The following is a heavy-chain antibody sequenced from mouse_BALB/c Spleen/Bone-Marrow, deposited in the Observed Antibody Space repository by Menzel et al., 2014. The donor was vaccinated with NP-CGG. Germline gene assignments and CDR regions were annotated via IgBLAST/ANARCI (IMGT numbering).Heavy chain of an antibody. CDR2: INTNGGTT. V-gene: IGHV5-6-3*01. CDR1: GFTFSSYD. D-gene: IGHD2-14*01. J-gene: IGHJ3*01. CDR3: ARNRYDWFAY. Sequence: EVKVVESGGGLVQPGGSLKLSCAASGFTFSSYDMSWVRQTPDKRLELVATINTNGGTTYYPDSVKGRFTITRNNAKSTLYLQMSSLKSADTAIYYCARNRYDWFAYWGQGTLVTVSA.